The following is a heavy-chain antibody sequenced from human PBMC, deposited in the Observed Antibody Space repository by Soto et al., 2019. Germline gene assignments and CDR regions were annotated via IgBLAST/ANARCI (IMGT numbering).Heavy chain of an antibody. CDR2: ISAYNGNT. J-gene: IGHJ6*01. V-gene: IGHV1-18*01. CDR3: ARDEWVWDCMGV. Sequence: QVQLVQSGAEVKKPGASVKVSCKASGYTFTSYAINWVRQAPGQGLEWMGWISAYNGNTNYSQKLQGRVTMTTDTSRRTAYMELRSLRSEGTAFDYCARDEWVWDCMGVWGQGTPVPVSS. D-gene: IGHD3-3*01. CDR1: GYTFTSYA.